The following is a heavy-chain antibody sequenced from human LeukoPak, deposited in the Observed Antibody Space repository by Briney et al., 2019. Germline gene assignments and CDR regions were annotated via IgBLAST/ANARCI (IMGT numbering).Heavy chain of an antibody. CDR3: AKDPYDILTGYYWYF. Sequence: PGGSLRLSCAASGFTFSSYAMSWVRQAPGKGLEWVSAISGSGGSTYYEDSVKGRFTISRDNSKNTLYLQMNSLRAEDTAVYYCAKDPYDILTGYYWYFWGQGTLVTVSS. V-gene: IGHV3-23*01. CDR1: GFTFSSYA. CDR2: ISGSGGST. D-gene: IGHD3-9*01. J-gene: IGHJ4*02.